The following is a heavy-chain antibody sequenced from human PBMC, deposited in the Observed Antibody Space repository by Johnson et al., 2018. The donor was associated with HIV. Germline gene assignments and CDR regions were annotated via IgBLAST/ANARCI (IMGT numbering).Heavy chain of an antibody. CDR1: GFTFSTYA. J-gene: IGHJ3*02. Sequence: QVQLVESGGGLVQPGGSLRLSCAASGFTFSTYAMHWVRQAPGEGLEWVAIISYAVSNKYYADSVKGRFTISRDNSKNTLYLQMNSLRAEDTAVYYCAREVGYSDAFDIWGQGTMVTVSS. CDR3: AREVGYSDAFDI. V-gene: IGHV3-30-3*01. CDR2: ISYAVSNK. D-gene: IGHD2-15*01.